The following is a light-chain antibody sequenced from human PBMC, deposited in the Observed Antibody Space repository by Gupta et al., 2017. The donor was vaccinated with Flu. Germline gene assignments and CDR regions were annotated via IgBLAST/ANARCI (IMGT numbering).Light chain of an antibody. CDR1: ENIANY. Sequence: DIGMTQSPSSLSASVGDRVIITCRAGENIANYLSWYQQKPGKAPNLLIYAASTLESGVPSRFSGSGSGAHYTLTIASLQPEDVATYFCQQTYSAPRTFGRGTKVEI. CDR3: QQTYSAPRT. J-gene: IGKJ1*01. V-gene: IGKV1-39*01. CDR2: AAS.